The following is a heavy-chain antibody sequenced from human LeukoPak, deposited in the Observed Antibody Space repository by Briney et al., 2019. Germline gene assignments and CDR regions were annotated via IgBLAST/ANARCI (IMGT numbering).Heavy chain of an antibody. Sequence: PSVTLSLTCTVSGGSISSYYWSWIRQPAGKGLEWIGRIYTSGSTNYNPSLKSRVTMSVDTSKNQFSLKLSSVTAADTAVYYCARDRGRYCTNGVCPRGYDYWGQGTLVTVSS. D-gene: IGHD2-8*01. J-gene: IGHJ4*02. CDR1: GGSISSYY. V-gene: IGHV4-4*07. CDR3: ARDRGRYCTNGVCPRGYDY. CDR2: IYTSGST.